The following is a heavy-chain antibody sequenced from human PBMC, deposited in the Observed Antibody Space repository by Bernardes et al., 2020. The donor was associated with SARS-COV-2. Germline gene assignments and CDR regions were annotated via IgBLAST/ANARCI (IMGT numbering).Heavy chain of an antibody. CDR3: AASGWYHEFDY. D-gene: IGHD6-19*01. Sequence: GGSLRLSCVASGFTFDDYAMHWVRQAPGKGLEWVSGISWNSGSIGYADSVKGRFTISRDNAKNSLYLQMNSLRAEDTALYYCAASGWYHEFDYWGQGTLVTVSS. V-gene: IGHV3-9*01. CDR1: GFTFDDYA. CDR2: ISWNSGSI. J-gene: IGHJ4*02.